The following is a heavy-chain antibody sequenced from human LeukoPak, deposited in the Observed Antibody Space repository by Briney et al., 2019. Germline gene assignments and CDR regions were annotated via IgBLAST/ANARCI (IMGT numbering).Heavy chain of an antibody. J-gene: IGHJ4*02. Sequence: GGSLRLSCAASGFTFSSYEMNWVRQAPGKGLEWVSAISGSGGSTYYADSVKGRFTISRDNSKNTLYLQMNSLRAEDTAVYYCAKSGYNRFDYWGQGTLVTVSS. CDR2: ISGSGGST. V-gene: IGHV3-23*01. CDR3: AKSGYNRFDY. D-gene: IGHD5-24*01. CDR1: GFTFSSYE.